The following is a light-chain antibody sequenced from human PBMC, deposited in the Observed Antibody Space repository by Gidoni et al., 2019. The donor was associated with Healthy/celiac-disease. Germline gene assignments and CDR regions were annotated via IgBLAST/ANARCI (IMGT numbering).Light chain of an antibody. V-gene: IGKV1-5*01. CDR3: QQYNSYSV. CDR2: DAS. CDR1: QSISSR. Sequence: DIQMTQSPSTLSASVGDRVTITCRASQSISSRLAWYQQKPVKAPKLLIYDASSLESGVPSTFSGSGSGTEFTLTISSLQPDDFATYYCQQYNSYSVFXPXTKVDIK. J-gene: IGKJ3*01.